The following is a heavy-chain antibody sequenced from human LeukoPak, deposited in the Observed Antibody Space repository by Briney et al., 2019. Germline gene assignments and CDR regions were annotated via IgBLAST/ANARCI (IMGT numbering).Heavy chain of an antibody. V-gene: IGHV3-43*01. J-gene: IGHJ4*02. CDR2: ISWSGGTT. CDR3: VKAVSSGFYRVGFDS. CDR1: GFIFDEYM. D-gene: IGHD6-19*01. Sequence: GGSLRLSCAASGFIFDEYMMHWVRQAPGKGLEWVSLISWSGGTTNYADSVKGRFTISRDNNNNYLYLQLNSLRTEDTAFYYCVKAVSSGFYRVGFDSWGQGTLVTVSS.